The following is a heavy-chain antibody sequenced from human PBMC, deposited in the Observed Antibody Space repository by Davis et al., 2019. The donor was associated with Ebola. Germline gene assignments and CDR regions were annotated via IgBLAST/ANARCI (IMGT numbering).Heavy chain of an antibody. J-gene: IGHJ4*02. Sequence: GESLTLSCAAAGFTFSSYSMSWVRQAPGKGLEWVSYISISSSTIYYADPVKGRFTISRDNAQNSLYLQMNSLRAEDTAVYYCARGDRIDDYFEYWGQGALVTVSS. CDR2: ISISSSTI. V-gene: IGHV3-48*01. CDR1: GFTFSSYS. CDR3: ARGDRIDDYFEY.